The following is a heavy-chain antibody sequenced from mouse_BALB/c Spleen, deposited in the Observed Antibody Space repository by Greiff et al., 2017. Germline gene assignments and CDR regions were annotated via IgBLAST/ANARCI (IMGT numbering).Heavy chain of an antibody. CDR2: IDPANGNT. V-gene: IGHV14-3*02. CDR3: ASDPWFAY. J-gene: IGHJ3*01. CDR1: GFTIKDTY. Sequence: VQLQQPGAELVKPGASVKLSCTASGFTIKDTYMHWVKQRPEQGLEWIGRIDPANGNTKYDPKFQGKATITADTSSNTAYLQLSSLTSEDTAVYYGASDPWFAYWGQGTLVTVSA.